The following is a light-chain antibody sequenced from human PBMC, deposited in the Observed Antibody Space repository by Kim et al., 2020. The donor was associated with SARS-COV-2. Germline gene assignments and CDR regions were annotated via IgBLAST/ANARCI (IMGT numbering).Light chain of an antibody. J-gene: IGKJ4*01. CDR3: QQSYSTPLT. CDR2: AAS. Sequence: DIQMTQSPSSLSASVGDRVTITCRASQSISSYLNWYQQKPGKAPKLLIYAASSLQSGVPSRFSGSGSGTDFTLTISSLQPEDFATYYCQQSYSTPLTFCGGTKLEI. CDR1: QSISSY. V-gene: IGKV1-39*01.